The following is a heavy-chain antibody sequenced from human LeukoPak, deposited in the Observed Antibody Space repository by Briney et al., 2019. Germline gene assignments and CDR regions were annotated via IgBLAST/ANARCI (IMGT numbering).Heavy chain of an antibody. D-gene: IGHD3-22*01. CDR3: ARITYYYDSSGYPFDY. CDR1: GFDFNNYV. CDR2: ISYDGSNK. J-gene: IGHJ4*02. V-gene: IGHV3-30-3*01. Sequence: GGSLRLSCAASGFDFNNYVMHWVRQAPGKGLEWVAVISYDGSNKYYADSVKGRFTISRDNSKNTLYLQMNSLRAEDTAVYYCARITYYYDSSGYPFDYWGQGTLVTVSS.